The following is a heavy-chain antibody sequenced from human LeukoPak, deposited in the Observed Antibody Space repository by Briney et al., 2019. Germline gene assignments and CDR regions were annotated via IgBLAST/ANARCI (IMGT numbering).Heavy chain of an antibody. CDR1: GTSITRTY. CDR3: ARGTAMVNFYYYYYGMDV. CDR2: INHSGST. J-gene: IGHJ6*02. Sequence: SETLSLTCTVSGTSITRTYWSWIRQPPGKGLEWIGEINHSGSTNYNPSLKSRVTISVDTSKNQFSLRLSSVTAADTAVYYCARGTAMVNFYYYYYGMDVWGQGTTVTVSS. D-gene: IGHD5-18*01. V-gene: IGHV4-34*01.